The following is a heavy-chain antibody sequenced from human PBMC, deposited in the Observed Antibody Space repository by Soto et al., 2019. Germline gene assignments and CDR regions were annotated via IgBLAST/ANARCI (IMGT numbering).Heavy chain of an antibody. Sequence: PGESLQISCKGSGYTFTDYWISWVRQMPGKGLEWMGRIDPSDSYTSNSPSFQGHVTISADKSINTAYMQWSSLKASDTAMYYRVGSYYYFDYWGQGTLVTVSS. J-gene: IGHJ4*02. CDR1: GYTFTDYW. CDR2: IDPSDSYT. D-gene: IGHD1-26*01. CDR3: VGSYYYFDY. V-gene: IGHV5-10-1*01.